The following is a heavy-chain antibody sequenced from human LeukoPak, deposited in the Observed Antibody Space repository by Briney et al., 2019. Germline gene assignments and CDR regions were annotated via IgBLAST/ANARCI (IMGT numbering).Heavy chain of an antibody. V-gene: IGHV1-46*01. Sequence: ASVKVSCKASGYTFTNYYIHWVRQAPGQGLEWMGIINPSGGTTSYAQKFQGRVTMTRDTSTSTVYMELSSLRSEDTAVYYCVRAPRYCSGGSCCDYWGQGTLVTVSS. CDR1: GYTFTNYY. J-gene: IGHJ4*02. CDR3: VRAPRYCSGGSCCDY. D-gene: IGHD2-15*01. CDR2: INPSGGTT.